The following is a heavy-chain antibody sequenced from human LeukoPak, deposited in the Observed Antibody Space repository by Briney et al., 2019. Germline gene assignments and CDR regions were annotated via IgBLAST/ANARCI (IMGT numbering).Heavy chain of an antibody. V-gene: IGHV3-53*01. CDR2: IYSGGST. CDR3: ARDGGAGSYYNVYYYYYYMDV. D-gene: IGHD3-10*01. CDR1: GFTVSSNY. J-gene: IGHJ6*03. Sequence: PGGSLRLSCAASGFTVSSNYMSWVRQAPGKGLEWVSVIYSGGSTYYADSVKGRFTISRDNAKNSLYLQMNSLRAEDTAVYYCARDGGAGSYYNVYYYYYYMDVWGKGTTVTVSS.